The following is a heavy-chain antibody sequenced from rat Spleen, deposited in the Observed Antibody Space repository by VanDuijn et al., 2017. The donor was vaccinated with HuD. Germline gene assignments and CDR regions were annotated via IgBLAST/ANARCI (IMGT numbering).Heavy chain of an antibody. Sequence: EVQLVESGGGLVQPGRSLKLSCAASGFTFSDYYMAWVRQAPTKGLEWVAYISTSGGRTYYRDSVKGRFTISRDNAKSTLYLQMSSLRTEDTATYYCARPCSRGYVMDAWGQGASVTVSS. D-gene: IGHD1-2*01. CDR2: ISTSGGRT. CDR1: GFTFSDYY. CDR3: ARPCSRGYVMDA. J-gene: IGHJ4*01. V-gene: IGHV5-25*01.